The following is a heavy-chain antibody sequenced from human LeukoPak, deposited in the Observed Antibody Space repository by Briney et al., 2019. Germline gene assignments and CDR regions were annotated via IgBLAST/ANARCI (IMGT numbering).Heavy chain of an antibody. CDR3: AKDTEDFDY. V-gene: IGHV3-30*18. CDR2: ISYDGSNK. J-gene: IGHJ4*02. Sequence: PGRSLRLSCAASGFTFSSYGMHWVRQAPGKGLEWVAVISYDGSNKYYADSVKGRFTISRDNSKSTLYLQMNSLRAEDTAVYYCAKDTEDFDYWGQGTLVTVSS. CDR1: GFTFSSYG.